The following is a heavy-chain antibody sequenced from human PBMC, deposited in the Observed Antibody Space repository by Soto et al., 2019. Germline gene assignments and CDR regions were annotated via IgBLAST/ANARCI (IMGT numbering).Heavy chain of an antibody. V-gene: IGHV3-33*01. CDR3: AGNLIAAAGTGSHDAFDI. Sequence: SLRLSCAASGFTFSSYGMHWVRQAPGKGLEWVAVIWYDGSNKYYADSVKGRFTISRDNSKSTLYLQMNSLRAEDTAVYYCAGNLIAAAGTGSHDAFDIWGQGTMVTVSS. CDR2: IWYDGSNK. D-gene: IGHD6-13*01. CDR1: GFTFSSYG. J-gene: IGHJ3*02.